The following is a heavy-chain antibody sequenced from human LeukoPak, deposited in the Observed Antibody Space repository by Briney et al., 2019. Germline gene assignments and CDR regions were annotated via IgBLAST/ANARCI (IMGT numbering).Heavy chain of an antibody. CDR3: ARRFDS. J-gene: IGHJ4*02. CDR1: GFTFSRYW. V-gene: IGHV3-7*04. Sequence: GGSLRLSCAASGFTFSRYWMSWVRQAPGKGLEWVANIKQDGSEKYYVDSVKGRFTISRDNAKNSLYLQMNSLRAEDTAIYYCARRFDSWGQGTLVTVSS. CDR2: IKQDGSEK.